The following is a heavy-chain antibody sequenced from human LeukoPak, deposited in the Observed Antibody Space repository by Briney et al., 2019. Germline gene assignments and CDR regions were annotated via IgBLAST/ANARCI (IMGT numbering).Heavy chain of an antibody. D-gene: IGHD1/OR15-1a*01. J-gene: IGHJ4*02. CDR1: GGSISSYY. CDR3: ARSIIGTRSKFDY. Sequence: PSETLSLTCTVSGGSISSYYWSWIRQPPGKGLEWIGYIYYSGSTNYNPSLKSRVTISVDTSKNQFALKLSSVTAADTAVYYCARSIIGTRSKFDYWGQGTLVTVSS. V-gene: IGHV4-59*08. CDR2: IYYSGST.